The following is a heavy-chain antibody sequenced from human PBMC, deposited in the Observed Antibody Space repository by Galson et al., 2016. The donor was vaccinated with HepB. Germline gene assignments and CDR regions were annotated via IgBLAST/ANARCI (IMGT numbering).Heavy chain of an antibody. CDR1: GDSISSFY. Sequence: SETLSLTCTVSGDSISSFYWNWIRQPPGKGLVWIGYIYYSGSTNYNPSLKSRVTISVDTSKNQFSLKLSSVTAADTAVYYCARAPNMGYSSGWYNFDYWGQGTLVTVSS. CDR3: ARAPNMGYSSGWYNFDY. J-gene: IGHJ4*02. D-gene: IGHD6-19*01. CDR2: IYYSGST. V-gene: IGHV4-59*01.